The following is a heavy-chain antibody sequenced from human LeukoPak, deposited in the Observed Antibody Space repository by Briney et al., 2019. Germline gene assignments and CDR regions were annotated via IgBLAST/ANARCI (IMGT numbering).Heavy chain of an antibody. CDR2: ILYDGTNK. CDR1: GFTFSSFG. J-gene: IGHJ4*02. Sequence: PGGSLRLSCAASGFTFSSFGMHWVRQAPGQGLEWVAFILYDGTNKYYADSVKGRFTISRDNSKNTLYLQMNSLRAEDTAVYYCAKASAMIVVVSKHFDYWGQGTLVTVSS. CDR3: AKASAMIVVVSKHFDY. D-gene: IGHD3-22*01. V-gene: IGHV3-30*02.